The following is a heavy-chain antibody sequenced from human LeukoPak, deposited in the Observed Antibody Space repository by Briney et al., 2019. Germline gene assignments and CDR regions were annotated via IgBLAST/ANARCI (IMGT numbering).Heavy chain of an antibody. CDR1: GYTCTSYG. J-gene: IGHJ4*02. CDR2: ISANDGNT. D-gene: IGHD3-10*01. Sequence: ASVKVSCKASGYTCTSYGISWARQAPGQGLEWMGWISANDGNTDYPQKLQGRVTMTTDTSTSTAYMELRSLRSDDTAVYYCARESHVTREDYWGQGTLVTVSS. CDR3: ARESHVTREDY. V-gene: IGHV1-18*01.